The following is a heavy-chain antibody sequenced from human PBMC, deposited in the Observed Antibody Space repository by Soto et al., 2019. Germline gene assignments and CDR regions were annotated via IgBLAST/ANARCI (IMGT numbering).Heavy chain of an antibody. CDR2: ISAYNGNT. CDR3: ARVYDSSGYYSYYFDY. V-gene: IGHV1-18*01. J-gene: IGHJ4*02. CDR1: GYTFTSYG. D-gene: IGHD3-22*01. Sequence: ASVKVSCKASGYTFTSYGISWVRQAPGQGLEWMGWISAYNGNTNYAQKLQGRVTMTTDTSTSTAYMELRSLRSDDTAVYYCARVYDSSGYYSYYFDYWGQGTLVTAPQ.